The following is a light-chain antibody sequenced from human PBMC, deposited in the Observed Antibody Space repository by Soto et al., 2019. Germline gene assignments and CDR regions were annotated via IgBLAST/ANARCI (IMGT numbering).Light chain of an antibody. CDR3: QQYNNYPRT. CDR2: RAS. Sequence: DIQMTQFPSTLPASVGDTVTITCRARQTVDTWLAWYQQKPGKAPSLLIYRASSLESGVPSRFSGSGSGTEVTLTIRSLQPDDCASYYCQQYNNYPRTFGQGTK. V-gene: IGKV1-5*03. J-gene: IGKJ1*01. CDR1: QTVDTW.